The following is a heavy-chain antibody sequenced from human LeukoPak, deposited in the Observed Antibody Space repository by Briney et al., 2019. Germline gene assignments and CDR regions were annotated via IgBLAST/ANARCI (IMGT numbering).Heavy chain of an antibody. CDR3: ARDKSYGDYDY. V-gene: IGHV3-48*04. CDR2: IGSGGTTR. Sequence: PGGSLRLSCAASGFALSSYAMSWVRQVPGKGLEWVSAIGSGGTTRYYADSVKGRFTISRDNAKNSLYLQMNSLRAEDTAVYYCARDKSYGDYDYWGQGTLVTVSS. J-gene: IGHJ4*02. CDR1: GFALSSYA. D-gene: IGHD4-17*01.